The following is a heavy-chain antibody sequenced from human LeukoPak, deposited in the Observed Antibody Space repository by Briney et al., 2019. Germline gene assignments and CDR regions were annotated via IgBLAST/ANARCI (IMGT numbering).Heavy chain of an antibody. Sequence: ASVKVSCKASGYTFPNFGITWVRHAPGQGLEWMGWISPNSGNTKSAQKFQGRVTMTTDTSTSTAYMELRSLRSDDTAVYYCARQGVTAAENNYFYYYKDFWGKGTTVTVSS. D-gene: IGHD6-13*01. CDR1: GYTFPNFG. CDR2: ISPNSGNT. V-gene: IGHV1-18*01. J-gene: IGHJ6*03. CDR3: ARQGVTAAENNYFYYYKDF.